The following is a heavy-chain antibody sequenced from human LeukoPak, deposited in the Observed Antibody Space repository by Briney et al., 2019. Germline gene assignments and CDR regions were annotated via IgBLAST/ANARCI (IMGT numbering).Heavy chain of an antibody. J-gene: IGHJ4*02. CDR1: GFTFEGYA. CDR3: AKDIRAEYRYGLQSDY. D-gene: IGHD5-18*01. CDR2: ISWNSGSI. V-gene: IGHV3-9*03. Sequence: PGRSLRLSXAASGFTFEGYAMHWVRQAPGKGLEWASGISWNSGSIGYADSVKGRFTISRDNAKKSLYLQMNSLRAEDMALYYCAKDIRAEYRYGLQSDYWGQGTLVTVSS.